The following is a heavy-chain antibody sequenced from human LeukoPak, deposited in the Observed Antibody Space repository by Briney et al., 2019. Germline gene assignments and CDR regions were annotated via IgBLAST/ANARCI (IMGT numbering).Heavy chain of an antibody. V-gene: IGHV3-30-3*01. CDR1: GFTFSSYA. Sequence: GGSLRLSCAATGFTFSSYAMHWVRQAPGKGLEWVAVISYDGSNKYYADSVKGRFTVSRDNSKNTLFLQMNSLRAEDTAVYYCARAHSYGYELDYWGQGTLVTVSS. J-gene: IGHJ4*02. D-gene: IGHD5-18*01. CDR2: ISYDGSNK. CDR3: ARAHSYGYELDY.